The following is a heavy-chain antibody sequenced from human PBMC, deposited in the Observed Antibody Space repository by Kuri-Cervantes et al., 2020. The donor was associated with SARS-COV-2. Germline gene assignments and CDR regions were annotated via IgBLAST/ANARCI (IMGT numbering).Heavy chain of an antibody. CDR2: INHSGST. J-gene: IGHJ3*02. D-gene: IGHD1-26*01. CDR3: ARALPWDLRGNDAFDI. CDR1: GGSFSGYY. Sequence: SQTLSLTCAVYGGSFSGYYWTWIRQPPGKGLEWIGEINHSGSTNYNPSLKSRVTISVDTSKNQFSLKLSSVTAAATAVYYCARALPWDLRGNDAFDIWGQGTMVTVSS. V-gene: IGHV4-34*01.